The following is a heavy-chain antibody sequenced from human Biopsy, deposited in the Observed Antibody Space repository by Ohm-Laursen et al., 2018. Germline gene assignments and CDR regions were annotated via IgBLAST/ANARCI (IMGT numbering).Heavy chain of an antibody. CDR1: GYTLTALS. Sequence: ASVKVSCKVSGYTLTALSMHWVRQAPGRGLKWMGGFAPENGKTIYAQKFQGRIAMTEDTSTDTAYMELSSLRSEDTAVYYCAADINVWNVNYWGQGTQVTVSS. V-gene: IGHV1-24*01. D-gene: IGHD1-1*01. CDR2: FAPENGKT. CDR3: AADINVWNVNY. J-gene: IGHJ4*02.